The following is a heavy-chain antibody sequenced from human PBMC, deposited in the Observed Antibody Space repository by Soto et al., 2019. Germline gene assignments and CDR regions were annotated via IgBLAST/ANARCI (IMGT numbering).Heavy chain of an antibody. CDR2: ISSDGNNK. CDR1: GFTFSNYA. J-gene: IGHJ4*02. D-gene: IGHD2-15*01. CDR3: ARERSGGNSGDYLDY. V-gene: IGHV3-30-3*01. Sequence: QVQLVESGGGVVQPGRSLRLSCAASGFTFSNYAMHWVRQAPGKGLEWVTVISSDGNNKYYADSVKGRFTISRDNSKNTLYQQMISLRAKDPAVAYCARERSGGNSGDYLDYWGQGTLVTVSS.